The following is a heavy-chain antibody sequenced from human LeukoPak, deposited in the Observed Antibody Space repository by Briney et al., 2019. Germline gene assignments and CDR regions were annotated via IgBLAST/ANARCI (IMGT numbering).Heavy chain of an antibody. Sequence: GGSLRLSCAASGFTFRSYEMNWVRQAPGKGLEWVSYISSSGSTIYYADSVKGRFTISRDNAKNSLYLQMNSLRAEDTAVYFCARDRYYGSGSFDDWGQGTLVTVSS. D-gene: IGHD3-10*01. CDR2: ISSSGSTI. CDR3: ARDRYYGSGSFDD. V-gene: IGHV3-48*03. J-gene: IGHJ4*02. CDR1: GFTFRSYE.